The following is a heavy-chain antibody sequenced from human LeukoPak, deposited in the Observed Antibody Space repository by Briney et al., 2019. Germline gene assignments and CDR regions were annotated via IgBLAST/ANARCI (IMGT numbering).Heavy chain of an antibody. CDR1: GGSSSSSSYY. CDR3: ARLGDYDILTGYYIGYYYYGMDV. D-gene: IGHD3-9*01. Sequence: PSETLSLTCTVSGGSSSSSSYYWGWIRQPPEKGLEWIGSIYYSGSTYYNPSLKSRVTISVDTSKNQFSLKLSSMTAADTAVYYCARLGDYDILTGYYIGYYYYGMDVWGQGTTVTVSS. V-gene: IGHV4-39*01. CDR2: IYYSGST. J-gene: IGHJ6*02.